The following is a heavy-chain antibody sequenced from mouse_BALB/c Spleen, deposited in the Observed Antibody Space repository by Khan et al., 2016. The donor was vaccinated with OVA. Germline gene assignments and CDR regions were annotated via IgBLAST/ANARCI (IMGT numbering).Heavy chain of an antibody. CDR1: GYSITSDYA. J-gene: IGHJ2*01. Sequence: EVQLQESGPGLVKPSQSLSLTCTVTGYSITSDYARNWIRQFPGNKLEWMGYISYSGNTKYTPSLKSRISITRDTSKNQFFLQLNSVTIEDTATYFCARIDGGDFDYWGQGTTLTVSS. CDR3: ARIDGGDFDY. V-gene: IGHV3-2*02. D-gene: IGHD2-3*01. CDR2: ISYSGNT.